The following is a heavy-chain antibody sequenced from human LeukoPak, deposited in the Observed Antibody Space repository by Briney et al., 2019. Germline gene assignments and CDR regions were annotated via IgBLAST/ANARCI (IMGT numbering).Heavy chain of an antibody. CDR1: GFTFSSYS. V-gene: IGHV3-21*01. J-gene: IGHJ6*03. CDR3: ARVSRGGIAARPVYYYMDV. Sequence: GGSLRLSCAASGFTFSSYSMNWFRQAPGKGLEWVSSISSSSSYIYYADSVKGRFTISTDNAKNSLYLQMNSLRAEDTAVYYCARVSRGGIAARPVYYYMDVWGKGTTVTVSS. D-gene: IGHD6-6*01. CDR2: ISSSSSYI.